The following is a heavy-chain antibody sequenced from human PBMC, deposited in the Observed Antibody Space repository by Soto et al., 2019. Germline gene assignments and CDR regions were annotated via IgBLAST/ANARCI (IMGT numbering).Heavy chain of an antibody. J-gene: IGHJ4*02. CDR3: ARGPSSLTRFDY. V-gene: IGHV3-30-3*01. D-gene: IGHD2-2*01. CDR1: GFTFSSYA. Sequence: QVQLVESGGGVVQPGRSLRLSCAASGFTFSSYAMHWVRQAPGKGLEWVAVISYDGNNKYYADSVKGRFTISRDNSKNTLYLKMNSLRAEDTAVYYCARGPSSLTRFDYWGQGTLVTVSS. CDR2: ISYDGNNK.